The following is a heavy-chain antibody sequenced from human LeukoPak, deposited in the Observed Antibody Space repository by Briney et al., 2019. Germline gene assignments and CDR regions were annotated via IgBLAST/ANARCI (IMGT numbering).Heavy chain of an antibody. CDR3: ARLGVLNWFDP. CDR2: IYYSGST. V-gene: IGHV4-59*08. Sequence: SETLSLTCTVSGGSISSYYWSWIRQPPGKGLEWIGYIYYSGSTNYNPSLKSRVTISVDTSKNQFSLKLSSVTAADTAVYYCARLGVLNWFDPWGQGTLVTVSS. CDR1: GGSISSYY. J-gene: IGHJ5*02.